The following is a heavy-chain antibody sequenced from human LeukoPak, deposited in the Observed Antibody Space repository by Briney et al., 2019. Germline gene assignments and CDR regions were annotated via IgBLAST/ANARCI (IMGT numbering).Heavy chain of an antibody. CDR3: ARGYDFWSGYYSWFDP. V-gene: IGHV1-69*13. CDR1: GGTFSSYA. Sequence: SVKVSCKASGGTFSSYAISWVRQAPGQGLEWMGGIIPIFGTANYAQKFQGRVTITADESTSTAYMELSNLRSEDTAVYYCARGYDFWSGYYSWFDPWGQGTLVTVSS. J-gene: IGHJ5*02. CDR2: IIPIFGTA. D-gene: IGHD3-3*01.